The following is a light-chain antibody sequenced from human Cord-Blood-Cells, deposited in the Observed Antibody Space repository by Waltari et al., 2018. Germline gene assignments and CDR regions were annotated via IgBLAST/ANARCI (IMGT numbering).Light chain of an antibody. V-gene: IGKV1-8*01. Sequence: AIRMTPSPSSFSASTGDRVTITCRASQGISSYLAWYQQKPGKAPKLLIYAASTLQSGVPSRFSGSGSETDFTLTISCLQSEDFATYYCQQYYSYPFTFGPGTKGDIK. CDR3: QQYYSYPFT. CDR2: AAS. J-gene: IGKJ3*01. CDR1: QGISSY.